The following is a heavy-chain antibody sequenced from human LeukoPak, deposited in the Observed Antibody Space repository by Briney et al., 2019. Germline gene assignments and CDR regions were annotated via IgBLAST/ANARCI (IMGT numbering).Heavy chain of an antibody. V-gene: IGHV3-7*01. J-gene: IGHJ4*02. CDR3: AREGYDFWRGYSFYFDY. Sequence: GGSLRLSCAASGFTFSTYLMSWVRQAPGKGLEWVANIKQDGSEKYYVDSVKGRFTISRDNAKNSLYLQMNSLRAEDTAVYYCAREGYDFWRGYSFYFDYWGQGTLVTVSS. D-gene: IGHD3-3*01. CDR2: IKQDGSEK. CDR1: GFTFSTYL.